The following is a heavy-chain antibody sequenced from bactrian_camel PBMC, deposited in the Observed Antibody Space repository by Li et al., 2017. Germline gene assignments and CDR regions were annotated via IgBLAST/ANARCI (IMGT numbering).Heavy chain of an antibody. CDR2: FASDGSA. J-gene: IGHJ7*01. V-gene: IGHV3S60*01. D-gene: IGHD3*01. CDR1: GYPDYNYC. Sequence: HVQLVESGGGLVQPGGSLTLSCAALGYPDYNYCMGWFRQAPGKEREEVASFASDGSAVYADSVKGRFTISQDNAKNTVYLQMNSLKPEDTAMYYCAADLIECSGPMDYWGKGTQVTVS.